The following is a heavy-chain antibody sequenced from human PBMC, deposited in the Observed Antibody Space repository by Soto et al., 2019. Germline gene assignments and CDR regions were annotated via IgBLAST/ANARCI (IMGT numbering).Heavy chain of an antibody. J-gene: IGHJ4*02. Sequence: QVQLQQWGAGLLKPSETLSLTCAVYGGSFSGYYWSWIRQPPGKGLEWIGEINHSGSTNYNPSLKSRVTISVDTSKNQFSLKLSSVTAADTAVYYCARRTNWQWLAREVFDYWGQGTLVTVSS. D-gene: IGHD6-19*01. CDR2: INHSGST. CDR1: GGSFSGYY. V-gene: IGHV4-34*01. CDR3: ARRTNWQWLAREVFDY.